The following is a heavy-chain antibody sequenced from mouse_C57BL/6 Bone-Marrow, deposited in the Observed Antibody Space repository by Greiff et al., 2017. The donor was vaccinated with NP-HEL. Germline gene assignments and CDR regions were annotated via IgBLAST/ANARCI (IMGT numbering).Heavy chain of an antibody. CDR1: GYSITSGYY. CDR3: ASLYSNYSSWFAY. J-gene: IGHJ3*01. CDR2: ISYDGSN. V-gene: IGHV3-6*01. D-gene: IGHD2-5*01. Sequence: DVQLQESGPGLVKPSQSLSLTCSVTGYSITSGYYWNWIRQFPGNKLEWMGYISYDGSNNYHPSLKNRISITRDTSKNQFFLKLNSVTTEDTATYYCASLYSNYSSWFAYWGQGTLVTVSA.